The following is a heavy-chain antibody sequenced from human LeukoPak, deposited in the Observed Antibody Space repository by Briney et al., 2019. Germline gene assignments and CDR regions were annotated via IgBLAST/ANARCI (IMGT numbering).Heavy chain of an antibody. Sequence: PSETLSLTCTVSGGSISSSSYYWGWIRQPPGKGLEWIGSIYYSGSTYYNPPLKSRVTISVDTSKNQFSLKLSSVTAADTAVYYCARKGYSGYDLRSAFDIWGQGTMVTVSS. CDR2: IYYSGST. CDR3: ARKGYSGYDLRSAFDI. D-gene: IGHD5-12*01. V-gene: IGHV4-39*01. CDR1: GGSISSSSYY. J-gene: IGHJ3*02.